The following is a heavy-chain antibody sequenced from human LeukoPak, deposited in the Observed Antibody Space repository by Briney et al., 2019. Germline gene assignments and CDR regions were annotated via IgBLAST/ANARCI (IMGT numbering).Heavy chain of an antibody. V-gene: IGHV1-2*02. CDR3: ARDGGDLANDY. D-gene: IGHD3-16*01. CDR1: GYTFTGYY. Sequence: GASVKVSCKASGYTFTGYYMHWVRQAPGQGLEWMGWINPNSGGTNYAQEFQGRVTMTRDTSISTAYMELSRLRSDDTAVYYCARDGGDLANDYWGQGTLVTVSS. CDR2: INPNSGGT. J-gene: IGHJ4*02.